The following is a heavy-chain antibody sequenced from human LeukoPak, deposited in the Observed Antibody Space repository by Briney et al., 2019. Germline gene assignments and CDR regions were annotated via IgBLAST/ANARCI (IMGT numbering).Heavy chain of an antibody. D-gene: IGHD1-26*01. Sequence: SETLSLTCTVSGGSISSSSYYWGWIRQPPGKGLERIGSIYYSGSTYYNPSLKSRVTISVDTSKNQFSLKLSSVTAADTAVYYCARDLPLVGATAYWGQGTLVTVSS. CDR1: GGSISSSSYY. CDR2: IYYSGST. J-gene: IGHJ4*02. CDR3: ARDLPLVGATAY. V-gene: IGHV4-39*07.